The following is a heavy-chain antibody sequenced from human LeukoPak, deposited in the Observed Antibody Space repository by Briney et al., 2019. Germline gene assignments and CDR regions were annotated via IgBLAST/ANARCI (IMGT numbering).Heavy chain of an antibody. V-gene: IGHV1-46*01. Sequence: ASVKVSCKASGYTFTSYYMYWVRQAPGQGLEWMGIINPSGGDTSCAQKFQGRLTMTRDTSTNTVYMELTSLRSEDTAVYYCAREVMDNLRFDYWGQGTLVTVSS. J-gene: IGHJ4*02. CDR2: INPSGGDT. D-gene: IGHD1-14*01. CDR1: GYTFTSYY. CDR3: AREVMDNLRFDY.